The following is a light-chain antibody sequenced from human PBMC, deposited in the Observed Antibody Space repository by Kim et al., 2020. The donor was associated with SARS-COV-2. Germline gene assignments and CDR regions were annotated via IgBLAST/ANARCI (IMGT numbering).Light chain of an antibody. CDR3: QEYNDWQT. Sequence: EIVMTQSPATLSVSPGERATLSCRASHSVSSNLAWYQQKPGQAPSLLIYDASTRAAGVPARFVGSGSGTEFTLTISSLQSEDSAVYYCQEYNDWQTFGQGTKLEI. CDR1: HSVSSN. CDR2: DAS. V-gene: IGKV3-15*01. J-gene: IGKJ2*01.